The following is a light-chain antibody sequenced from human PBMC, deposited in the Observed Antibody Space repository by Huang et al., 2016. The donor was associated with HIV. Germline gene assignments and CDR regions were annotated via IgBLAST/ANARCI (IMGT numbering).Light chain of an antibody. J-gene: IGKJ1*01. CDR2: GAS. CDR3: QQYGNTPPRT. Sequence: EIVLTQSPGTLSLSPGESATLSCRASQSVSNNYLAWYQQKPGQDPRRLIYGASSRATCIPDRIIGGGSGTDFTLTVTRLEHEDFAVYYCQQYGNTPPRTFGRETKVEIK. CDR1: QSVSNNY. V-gene: IGKV3-20*01.